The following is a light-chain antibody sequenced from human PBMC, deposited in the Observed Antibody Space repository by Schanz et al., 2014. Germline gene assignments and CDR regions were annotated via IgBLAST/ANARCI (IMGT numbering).Light chain of an antibody. CDR1: QSISDY. CDR2: DAS. CDR3: QQYATAPVT. V-gene: IGKV3D-20*01. Sequence: IVLTQSPATLSLSPGERATLSCRASQSISDYLAWYQQKPGLAPRLLIYDASRRATGIPDRFSGSGSGTDFTLTISRLEPEDFAVYYCQQYATAPVTFGQGTRLEIK. J-gene: IGKJ2*01.